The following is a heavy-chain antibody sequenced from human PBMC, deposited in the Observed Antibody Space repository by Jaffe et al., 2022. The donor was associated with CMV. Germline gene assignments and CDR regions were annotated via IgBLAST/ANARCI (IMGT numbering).Heavy chain of an antibody. V-gene: IGHV3-23*01. J-gene: IGHJ3*02. Sequence: EVQLLESGGGLVQPGGSLRLSCAASGFTFSSYAMSWVRQAPGKGLEWVSAISGSGGSTYYADSVKGRFTISRDNSKNTLYLQMNSLRAEDTAVYYCAKELLWFGEFLDAFDIWGQGTMVTVSS. CDR1: GFTFSSYA. D-gene: IGHD3-10*01. CDR2: ISGSGGST. CDR3: AKELLWFGEFLDAFDI.